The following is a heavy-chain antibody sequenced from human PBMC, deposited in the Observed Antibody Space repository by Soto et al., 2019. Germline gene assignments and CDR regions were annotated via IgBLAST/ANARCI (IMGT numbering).Heavy chain of an antibody. CDR2: IYPGDSDT. D-gene: IGHD3-10*01. V-gene: IGHV5-51*01. CDR1: GDICSSCW. CDR3: ASDPYYYASGF. Sequence: PGESLKISYKGSGDICSSCWSAWVLQMPGKGLAWMGSIYPGDSDTRYSPSFQGQVTISADKSISTAYLQMNSLRAEDTAVYYCASDPYYYASGFWGQGTLVTVSS. J-gene: IGHJ4*02.